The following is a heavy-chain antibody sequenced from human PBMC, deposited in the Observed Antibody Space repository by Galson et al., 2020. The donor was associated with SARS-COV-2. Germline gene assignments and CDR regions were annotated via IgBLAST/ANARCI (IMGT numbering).Heavy chain of an antibody. Sequence: SETLSLTCTVSGGSISSGSYYWSWIRQPAGKGLEWIGRIYTSGSTNYNPSLKSRVTISVDTSKNQFSLKLSSVTAADTAVYYCARFLGYPLTAFDFWGQGTLVTVSS. J-gene: IGHJ4*02. CDR1: GGSISSGSYY. D-gene: IGHD5-18*01. CDR3: ARFLGYPLTAFDF. V-gene: IGHV4-61*02. CDR2: IYTSGST.